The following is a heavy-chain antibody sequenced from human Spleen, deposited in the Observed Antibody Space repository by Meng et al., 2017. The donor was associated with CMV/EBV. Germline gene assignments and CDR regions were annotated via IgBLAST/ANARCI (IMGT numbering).Heavy chain of an antibody. CDR1: GVSFSSSS. Sequence: SGVSFSSSSVTWVRQAPGQGLEWMGGIIPIFGTANYAQKFQGRVTITTDESTSTAYMELSSLRSEDTAVYYCARSYDSSGYDWFDPWGQGTLVTVSS. J-gene: IGHJ5*02. D-gene: IGHD3-22*01. V-gene: IGHV1-69*05. CDR2: IIPIFGTA. CDR3: ARSYDSSGYDWFDP.